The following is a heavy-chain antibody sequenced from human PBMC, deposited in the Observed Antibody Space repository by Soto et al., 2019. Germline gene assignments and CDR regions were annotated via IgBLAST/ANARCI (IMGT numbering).Heavy chain of an antibody. J-gene: IGHJ6*03. V-gene: IGHV4-59*01. CDR3: ARRTRGYGSGSFVGYYYYYMDV. CDR2: IYYSGST. D-gene: IGHD3-10*01. CDR1: GGSISSYY. Sequence: SETLSLTCTVSGGSISSYYWSWIRQPPGKGLEWIGYIYYSGSTNYNPSLKSRVTISVDTSKDHFSLKLSSVTAADTAVYYCARRTRGYGSGSFVGYYYYYMDVWGKGTTVTVSS.